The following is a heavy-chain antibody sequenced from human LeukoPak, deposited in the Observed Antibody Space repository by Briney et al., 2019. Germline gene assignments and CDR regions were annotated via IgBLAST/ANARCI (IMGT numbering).Heavy chain of an antibody. Sequence: SETLSLTCTVSGGSISSSSYYWGWIRQPPGKGLEWIGYIYHSGSTYYNPSLKSRVTISVDRSKNQFSLKLSSVTAADTAVYYCASSYYDGFDYWGQGTLVTVSS. CDR3: ASSYYDGFDY. D-gene: IGHD3-22*01. CDR2: IYHSGST. J-gene: IGHJ4*02. V-gene: IGHV4-39*07. CDR1: GGSISSSSYY.